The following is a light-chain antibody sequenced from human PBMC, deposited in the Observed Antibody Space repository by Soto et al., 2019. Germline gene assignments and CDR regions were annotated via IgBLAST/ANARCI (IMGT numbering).Light chain of an antibody. CDR1: QSIGNNQ. V-gene: IGKV3-20*01. Sequence: EIVLTQSPATLSLSPGERATLSCRASQSIGNNQLAWYQQKPGQAPRLLIYGASSRATGIPDRFSSTGSGTDFTLTISRLEPEDFAVYYCQLRRTFGQGTKVDI. CDR3: QLRRT. J-gene: IGKJ1*01. CDR2: GAS.